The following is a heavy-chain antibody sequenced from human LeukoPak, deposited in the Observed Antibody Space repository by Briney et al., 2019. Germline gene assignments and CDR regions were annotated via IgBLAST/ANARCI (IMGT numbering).Heavy chain of an antibody. CDR1: GGSISSGGYS. Sequence: SETLSLTCAVSGGSISSGGYSWSWIRQPPGKGLEWIGYIYHSGSTYYNPSLKSRVTISVDRSKNQFSLKLSSVTAADTAVYYCASTSSSWSRVFDYWGQGTLVTVSS. D-gene: IGHD6-13*01. V-gene: IGHV4-30-2*01. J-gene: IGHJ4*02. CDR2: IYHSGST. CDR3: ASTSSSWSRVFDY.